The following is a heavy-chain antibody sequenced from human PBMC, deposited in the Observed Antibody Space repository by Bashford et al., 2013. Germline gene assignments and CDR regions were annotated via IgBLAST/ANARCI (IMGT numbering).Heavy chain of an antibody. CDR1: STSAAML. D-gene: IGHD1-26*01. CDR3: ARSNWEGPRRGFSWREKKWLDP. V-gene: IGHV1-69*06. J-gene: IGHJ5*02. Sequence: SVKVXCRLLSTSAAMLSAGCDRPLDKGLSGWRDHPYLGTANYAQRFQGRVTITADRSTRTVYLEMNGLKSDDTAVYYCARSNWEGPRRGFSWREKKWLDPWGQGTLVTVSS. CDR2: HPYLGTA.